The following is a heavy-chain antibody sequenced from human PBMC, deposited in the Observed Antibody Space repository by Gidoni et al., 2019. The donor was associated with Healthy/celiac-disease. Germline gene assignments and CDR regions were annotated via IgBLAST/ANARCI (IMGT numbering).Heavy chain of an antibody. J-gene: IGHJ5*02. CDR2: IYPGDSDT. CDR1: GYSFTSYW. Sequence: EVQLVQSGAEVKKPGESLKISCKGSGYSFTSYWIGWVRQMPGKGLEWMGIIYPGDSDTRYSPSFQGQVTISADKSISTAYRQWSSLKASDTAMYYCARRSAARPVAGSWFDPWGQGTLVTVSS. CDR3: ARRSAARPVAGSWFDP. V-gene: IGHV5-51*01. D-gene: IGHD6-6*01.